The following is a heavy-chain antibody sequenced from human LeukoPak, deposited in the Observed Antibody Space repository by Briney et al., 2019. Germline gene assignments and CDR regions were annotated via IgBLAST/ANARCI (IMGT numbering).Heavy chain of an antibody. CDR1: GLTFRSYG. V-gene: IGHV3-30*02. J-gene: IGHJ4*02. CDR3: AKEIWPTVTTPGHTHFDY. D-gene: IGHD4-17*01. Sequence: GGSLRLSCAASGLTFRSYGMHWVRQAPGKGLEWVAFIRYDGRNKYYADSVKGRFTISRDNSKNTLCLQMNSLRAEDTAVYYCAKEIWPTVTTPGHTHFDYWGQGTLVTVSS. CDR2: IRYDGRNK.